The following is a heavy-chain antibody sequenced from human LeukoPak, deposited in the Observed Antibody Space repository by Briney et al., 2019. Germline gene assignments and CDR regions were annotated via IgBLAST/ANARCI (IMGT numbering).Heavy chain of an antibody. Sequence: ASVKVSCKAFGGTFSSYALSWVRQAPGRGLEWMGRIILMFDTADYTQRFKGIVTFTADKSTGTAFMELNSLRSDDTATYYCVRDFNTSGPQKNYFDFWGQGTLVIVSS. CDR2: IILMFDTA. D-gene: IGHD3-22*01. CDR3: VRDFNTSGPQKNYFDF. J-gene: IGHJ4*02. CDR1: GGTFSSYA. V-gene: IGHV1-69*06.